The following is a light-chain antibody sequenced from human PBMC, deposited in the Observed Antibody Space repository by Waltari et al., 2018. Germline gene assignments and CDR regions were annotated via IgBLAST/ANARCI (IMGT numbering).Light chain of an antibody. Sequence: QSALTQPASVSGSPGQSITISCSGTDRDVGAYHFVSWYHQHPGKAPHLIIYEVSNRPSGISNRFSASKSGNTASLTISGLQAEDEADYYCSSYTTSSAPGVFGTGTRVTVL. CDR2: EVS. J-gene: IGLJ1*01. CDR1: DRDVGAYHF. V-gene: IGLV2-14*01. CDR3: SSYTTSSAPGV.